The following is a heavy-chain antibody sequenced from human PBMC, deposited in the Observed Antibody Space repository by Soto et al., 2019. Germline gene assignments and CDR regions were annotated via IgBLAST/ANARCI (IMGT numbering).Heavy chain of an antibody. Sequence: QVQLQQWGAGLLKPSETLSLTCAVYGGSFSGYYWSWIRQPPGKGLEWIGEINHSGSTNYNPSLKSRVTLSVDTSKNPFSLKLSSVTAADTAVYYCASIAVAGKGVYYYYGMDVWGQGNTVTVSS. CDR3: ASIAVAGKGVYYYYGMDV. D-gene: IGHD6-19*01. CDR2: INHSGST. V-gene: IGHV4-34*01. J-gene: IGHJ6*02. CDR1: GGSFSGYY.